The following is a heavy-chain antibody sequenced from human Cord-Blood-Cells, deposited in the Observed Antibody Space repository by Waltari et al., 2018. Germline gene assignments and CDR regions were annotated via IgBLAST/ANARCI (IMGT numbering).Heavy chain of an antibody. V-gene: IGHV3-7*01. CDR2: IKQDGSEK. Sequence: EVQLVESGGGLVQPGGSLRLSCAASGFTFSSYWLSWVRQAPGKGLEWVANIKQDGSEKYYVDSVNGRFTISRDNAQNSLYLQMNSLRAEDTAVYYCARGGPLWFGELLYYVDYWGQGTLVTVSS. J-gene: IGHJ4*02. CDR3: ARGGPLWFGELLYYVDY. CDR1: GFTFSSYW. D-gene: IGHD3-10*01.